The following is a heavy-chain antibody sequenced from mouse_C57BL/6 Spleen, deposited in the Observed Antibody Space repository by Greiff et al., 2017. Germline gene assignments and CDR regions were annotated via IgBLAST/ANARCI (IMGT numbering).Heavy chain of an antibody. CDR2: ISSGGDYI. Sequence: EVKVVESGEGLAKPGGSLKLSCAASGFTFSSYAMSWVRQTPEKRLEWVAYISSGGDYIYYADTVKGRFTISRDNARNTLYLQMSSLKSEDTAMYYCTRAYYGSSYVFAYWGQGTLVTVSA. D-gene: IGHD1-1*01. J-gene: IGHJ3*01. CDR3: TRAYYGSSYVFAY. CDR1: GFTFSSYA. V-gene: IGHV5-9-1*02.